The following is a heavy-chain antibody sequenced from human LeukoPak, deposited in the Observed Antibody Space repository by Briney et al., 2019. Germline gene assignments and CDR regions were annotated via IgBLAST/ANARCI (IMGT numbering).Heavy chain of an antibody. Sequence: GGSLRLSCAASGFTFTQFSMHWIRQAPGKGLEWLAVISEDGGNQNYADSVRGRFTVSRDNSKNTLFLQINSPRGDDTAVYYCAAEGAFCRGDCPSWFDPWGQGTLVTVSS. CDR1: GFTFTQFS. D-gene: IGHD2-21*02. CDR3: AAEGAFCRGDCPSWFDP. V-gene: IGHV3-30-3*01. J-gene: IGHJ5*02. CDR2: ISEDGGNQ.